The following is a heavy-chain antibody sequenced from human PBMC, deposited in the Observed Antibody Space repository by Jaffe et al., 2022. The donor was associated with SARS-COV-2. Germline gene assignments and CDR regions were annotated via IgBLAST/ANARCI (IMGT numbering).Heavy chain of an antibody. V-gene: IGHV1-46*01. CDR3: ARVEWLGDKNTRDDYFDY. J-gene: IGHJ4*02. Sequence: QVQLVQSGAEVKKPGASVKVSCKASGYTFTSYYMHWVRQAPGQGLEWMGIINPSGGSTSYAQKFQGRVTMTRDTSTSTVYMELSSLRSEDTAVYYCARVEWLGDKNTRDDYFDYWGQGTLVTVSS. D-gene: IGHD6-19*01. CDR1: GYTFTSYY. CDR2: INPSGGST.